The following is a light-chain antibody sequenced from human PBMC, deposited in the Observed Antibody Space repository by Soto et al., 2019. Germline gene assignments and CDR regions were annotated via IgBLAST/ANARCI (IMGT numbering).Light chain of an antibody. J-gene: IGKJ5*01. CDR1: QPVSSNF. CDR3: QQYANSPIT. CDR2: GVS. V-gene: IGKV3-20*01. Sequence: PGERVTLSCRASQPVSSNFLAWYQQKPGQAPRLLIYGVSSRASGIPDRFFGSGSGTDFTLTINRLEPEEFAVYYCQQYANSPITVGQGTRLEIK.